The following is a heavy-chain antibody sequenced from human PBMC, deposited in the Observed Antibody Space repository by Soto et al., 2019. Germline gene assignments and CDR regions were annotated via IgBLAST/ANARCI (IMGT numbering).Heavy chain of an antibody. CDR1: GGSFSGYY. V-gene: IGHV4-34*01. D-gene: IGHD3-10*01. J-gene: IGHJ3*02. Sequence: SETLSLTCAVYGGSFSGYYWSWIRQPPGKGLEWIGEINHSGSTNYNPSLKSRVTISVDTSKNQFSLKLSSVTAADTAVYYCARGVTIFRGATADAFDIWGQGTMVTVS. CDR3: ARGVTIFRGATADAFDI. CDR2: INHSGST.